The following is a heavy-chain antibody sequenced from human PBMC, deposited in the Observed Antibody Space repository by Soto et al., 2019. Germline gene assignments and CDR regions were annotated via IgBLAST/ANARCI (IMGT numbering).Heavy chain of an antibody. CDR3: AREVQVHTPAFVY. CDR2: IYPMFGAA. CDR1: GGTVNTYA. V-gene: IGHV1-69*19. Sequence: QVQLVQSGAEMKTPGSSVKVSCQSSGGTVNTYAMNGVRQAPGQGPEWIGDIYPMFGAANYAPKFQGRVTSTADESTGTSYMQFSILTSEDTALYFCAREVQVHTPAFVYWGQGTRVNVSS. J-gene: IGHJ4*02. D-gene: IGHD3-10*01.